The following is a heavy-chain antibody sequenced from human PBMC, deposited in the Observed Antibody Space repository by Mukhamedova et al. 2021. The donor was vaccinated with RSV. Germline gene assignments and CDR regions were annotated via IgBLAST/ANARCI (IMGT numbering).Heavy chain of an antibody. J-gene: IGHJ4*02. D-gene: IGHD2/OR15-2a*01. V-gene: IGHV1-18*01. Sequence: FGVTWVRQAPGQGLEWMGWISGYNGNTDYAQKFQGRVTMTTDTSTSTSYMEVRSLRSDETAVYYCAREGCSLTFCHRTPDHWGPG. CDR1: FG. CDR3: AREGCSLTFCHRTPDH. CDR2: ISGYNGNT.